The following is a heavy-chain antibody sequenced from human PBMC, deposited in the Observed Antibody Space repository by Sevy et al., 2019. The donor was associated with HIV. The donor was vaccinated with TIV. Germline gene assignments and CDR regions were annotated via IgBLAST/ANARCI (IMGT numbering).Heavy chain of an antibody. J-gene: IGHJ3*02. Sequence: GGSLRLSCAASGFTFSSYWMSLVRQAPGKGLEWVANIKEDGSDKYYVDSVKGRFTISRDDAKNSLYLQMNSLRAEDTAVYYCTRDDAFDIWGQGTMVTVSS. CDR1: GFTFSSYW. CDR2: IKEDGSDK. CDR3: TRDDAFDI. V-gene: IGHV3-7*01.